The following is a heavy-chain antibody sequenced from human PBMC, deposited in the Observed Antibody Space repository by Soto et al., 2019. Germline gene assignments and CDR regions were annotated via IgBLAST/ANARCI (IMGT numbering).Heavy chain of an antibody. V-gene: IGHV1-18*01. CDR3: ARDDEHGSYCDLGY. Sequence: ASVKVSCKASGYTFTNYGISWVRQAPGQGLEWMGWISAYKGNTNYAQKLQGRVTISRDNSKSTLYLQVDSLRTEVTAVYYCARDDEHGSYCDLGYWGQGTLVTVSS. CDR1: GYTFTNYG. D-gene: IGHD3-10*01. CDR2: ISAYKGNT. J-gene: IGHJ4*02.